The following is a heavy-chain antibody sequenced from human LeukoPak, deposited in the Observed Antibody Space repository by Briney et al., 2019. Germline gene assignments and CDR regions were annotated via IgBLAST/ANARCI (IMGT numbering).Heavy chain of an antibody. D-gene: IGHD2-15*01. V-gene: IGHV3-48*04. CDR1: GFTFSSNA. CDR2: IDRSGRTK. CDR3: ARGSVLCRGGSCSPNYFDS. Sequence: GGSLRLSCAASGFTFSSNAMSWVRQAPGKGLEWLSYIDRSGRTKYYADSVKGRFSISRDNAKNSLSLQMSSLRAEDTAVYFCARGSVLCRGGSCSPNYFDSWGQGTLLTVSS. J-gene: IGHJ4*02.